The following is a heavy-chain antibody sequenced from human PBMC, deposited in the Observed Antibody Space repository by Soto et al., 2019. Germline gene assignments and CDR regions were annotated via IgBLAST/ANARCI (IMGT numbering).Heavy chain of an antibody. CDR2: VNPSGGSA. CDR1: GYIFTAYS. D-gene: IGHD2-15*01. CDR3: AREENCRGGTCYSEYFHH. V-gene: IGHV1-46*01. J-gene: IGHJ1*01. Sequence: QVQLVQSGAEVKKPGAPVKVSCKTSGYIFTAYSMHWVRQAPGQGLEWMGVVNPSGGSAHYAQSFEGRVAWTRDTSTSTCYMELSSLRSEDTAVYYCAREENCRGGTCYSEYFHHWGQGTLVTDSS.